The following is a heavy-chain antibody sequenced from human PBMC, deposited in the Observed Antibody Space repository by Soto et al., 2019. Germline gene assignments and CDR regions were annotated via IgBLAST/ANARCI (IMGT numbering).Heavy chain of an antibody. CDR2: IWYDGSNK. CDR3: ARDGPTMVRGEGGMDV. CDR1: GFTFSSYG. J-gene: IGHJ6*02. V-gene: IGHV3-33*01. D-gene: IGHD3-10*01. Sequence: QVQLVESGGGVVQPGRSLRLSCAASGFTFSSYGMHWVRQAPGKGLEWVAVIWYDGSNKYYAESVKGRFTISRDNSKNTLYLQMNSLRAEDTAVYYCARDGPTMVRGEGGMDVWGHGTTVTVSS.